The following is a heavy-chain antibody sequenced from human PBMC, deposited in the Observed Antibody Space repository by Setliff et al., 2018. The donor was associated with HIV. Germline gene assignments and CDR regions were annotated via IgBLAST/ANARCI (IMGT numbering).Heavy chain of an antibody. V-gene: IGHV4-4*07. CDR3: ARDRSSWYSIPRYYYYSMDV. J-gene: IGHJ6*03. CDR2: IYISGST. Sequence: SETLSLTCTVSGGSISSYYWSWIRQPAGKGLEWIGHIYISGSTNYNPSFNSRVTMSVDTSKNQFSLRLTSVTAADTAMYHCARDRSSWYSIPRYYYYSMDVWGNGTTVTVSS. CDR1: GGSISSYY. D-gene: IGHD6-13*01.